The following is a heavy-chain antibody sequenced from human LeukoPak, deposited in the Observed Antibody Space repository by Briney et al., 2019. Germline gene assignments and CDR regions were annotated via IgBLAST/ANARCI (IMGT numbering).Heavy chain of an antibody. V-gene: IGHV4-39*01. CDR1: GGSISSSSYY. CDR3: ARHSWSGNKPFDY. Sequence: SETLSLTCTVSGGSISSSSYYWGWIRQPPGKGLEWIGSIYYSGSTYYNPSLKSRVTISVDTSKNQFSLKLSSVTAADTAVYYCARHSWSGNKPFDYWGQGTLVTVSS. D-gene: IGHD3-3*01. CDR2: IYYSGST. J-gene: IGHJ4*02.